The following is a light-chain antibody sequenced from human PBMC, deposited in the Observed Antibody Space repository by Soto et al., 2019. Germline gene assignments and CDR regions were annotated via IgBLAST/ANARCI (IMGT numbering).Light chain of an antibody. V-gene: IGLV2-14*03. CDR1: SRDVGAYDY. CDR2: YVD. Sequence: QCVLTQPASVSGSPGQSITISCTGTSRDVGAYDYVSWYLQYPDKAPQLLIYYVDHRPSGVSSRFSGSKSGNTASLTISGLQAEDEGDYYCCSYADGSIYFFGTGTKVTVL. J-gene: IGLJ1*01. CDR3: CSYADGSIYF.